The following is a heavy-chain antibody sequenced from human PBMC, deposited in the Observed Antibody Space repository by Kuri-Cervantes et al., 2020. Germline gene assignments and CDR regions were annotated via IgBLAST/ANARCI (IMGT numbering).Heavy chain of an antibody. D-gene: IGHD3/OR15-3a*01. CDR1: GGTFSNSA. Sequence: SVKVSCKASGGTFSNSAIHWVRQAPGQGLEYMGGIIPVFGSANYAQKFQGRVTITADESTSTTYMELNTLSSDDTAVYYCARTGFTSLDNWSDPWGQGTLVTVSS. V-gene: IGHV1-69*13. CDR3: ARTGFTSLDNWSDP. CDR2: IIPVFGSA. J-gene: IGHJ5*02.